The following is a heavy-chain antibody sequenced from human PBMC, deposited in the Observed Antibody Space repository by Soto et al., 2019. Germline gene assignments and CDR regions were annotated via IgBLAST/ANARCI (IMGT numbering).Heavy chain of an antibody. CDR1: GFTFSSYS. CDR2: ISSSSSYI. V-gene: IGHV3-21*01. J-gene: IGHJ6*02. D-gene: IGHD1-20*01. Sequence: VGSLRLSCAASGFTFSSYSMNWVRQAPGKGLEWVSSISSSSSYIYYADSVKGRFTISRDNAKNSLYLQMNSLRAEDTAVYYCARDQITGPLRYYYYYGMDVWGQGTTVTVSS. CDR3: ARDQITGPLRYYYYYGMDV.